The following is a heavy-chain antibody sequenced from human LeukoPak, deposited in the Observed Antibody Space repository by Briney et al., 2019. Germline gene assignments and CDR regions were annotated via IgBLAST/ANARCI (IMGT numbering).Heavy chain of an antibody. V-gene: IGHV3-74*01. CDR2: INSDGSST. CDR1: GFSFSSYW. J-gene: IGHJ4*02. D-gene: IGHD6-13*01. Sequence: GGSLRLSCAASGFSFSSYWMHWVRQAPGKGLVWVSRINSDGSSTIYADSVKGRFTISRDNAKNTLYLQMNSLRAEDTALYYCARGSSWYEVYYWGQGTLVTVSS. CDR3: ARGSSWYEVYY.